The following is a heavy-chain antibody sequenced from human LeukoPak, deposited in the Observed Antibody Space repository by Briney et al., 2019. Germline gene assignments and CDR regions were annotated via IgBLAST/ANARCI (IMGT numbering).Heavy chain of an antibody. Sequence: SETLSLTCAVYGGSFSGYYWSWIRQPPGKGLEWIGEINHSGSTNYNPSLKSRVTISVDTSKNQFSLKLSSVTAADTAVYYCARLPPRIQLWSPPDYWGQGTLVTVSS. CDR2: INHSGST. D-gene: IGHD5-18*01. J-gene: IGHJ4*02. V-gene: IGHV4-34*01. CDR1: GGSFSGYY. CDR3: ARLPPRIQLWSPPDY.